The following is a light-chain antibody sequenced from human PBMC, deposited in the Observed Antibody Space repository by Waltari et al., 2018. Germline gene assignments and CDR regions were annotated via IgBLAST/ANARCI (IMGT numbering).Light chain of an antibody. CDR3: MQALQTPRT. CDR2: LGS. Sequence: DIVMTQSPLSLPVTPGEPASIPCRPSQRLLHSNGYNYLDWYLQKPGQSPQLLIYLGSNRASGVPDRFSGSGSGTDFTLKISRVEAEDVGVYYCMQALQTPRTFGQGTKVEIK. CDR1: QRLLHSNGYNY. V-gene: IGKV2-28*01. J-gene: IGKJ1*01.